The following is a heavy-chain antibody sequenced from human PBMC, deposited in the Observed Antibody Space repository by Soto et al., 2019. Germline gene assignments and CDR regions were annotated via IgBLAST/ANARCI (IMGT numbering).Heavy chain of an antibody. D-gene: IGHD1-1*01. V-gene: IGHV5-51*01. CDR1: GYTFTRYW. CDR2: MYPGDSDT. CDR3: ARPDLDKGNVCDV. Sequence: PGESLKISCEASGYTFTRYWIGWVRQLPGKGLQWMAIMYPGDSDTRYSPSLQGQVTISADNSITTAYLQWSSLKASDTAMYYCARPDLDKGNVCDVRGQGTMVNVSS. J-gene: IGHJ3*01.